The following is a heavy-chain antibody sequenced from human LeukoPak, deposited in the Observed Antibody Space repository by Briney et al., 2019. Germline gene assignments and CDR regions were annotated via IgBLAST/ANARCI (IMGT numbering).Heavy chain of an antibody. J-gene: IGHJ4*02. D-gene: IGHD6-13*01. V-gene: IGHV4-31*03. CDR2: IYYSGST. Sequence: SETLSLTCTVSGGSISSGGYYWSWIRQHPGKGLEWIVYIYYSGSTYYNPPLKSRVTISVDTSKNQFSLKLSSVTAADTAVYYCAREGGSSWEVFDYWGQGTLVTVSS. CDR3: AREGGSSWEVFDY. CDR1: GGSISSGGYY.